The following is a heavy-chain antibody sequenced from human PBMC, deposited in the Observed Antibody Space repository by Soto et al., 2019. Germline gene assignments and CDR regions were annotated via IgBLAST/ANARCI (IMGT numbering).Heavy chain of an antibody. CDR1: GGTFSKDA. CDR3: ATGHWNTTGCQFPACSLFGY. D-gene: IGHD3-10*02. V-gene: IGHV1-69*06. J-gene: IGHJ4*02. Sequence: QVQLVQSGAEVKRPGSSVTVSCKASGGTFSKDAISWVRQAPGQGLEWMGGIILKFGTAKYAQNLQGRLTITADTYNGNGFYETRSLGSEDTAVYYLATGHWNTTGCQFPACSLFGYWGQGTLVIVSS. CDR2: IILKFGTA.